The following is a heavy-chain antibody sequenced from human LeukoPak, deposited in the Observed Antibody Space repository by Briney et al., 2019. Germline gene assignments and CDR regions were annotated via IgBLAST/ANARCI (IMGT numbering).Heavy chain of an antibody. J-gene: IGHJ3*02. CDR2: INWNGGST. D-gene: IGHD3-22*01. CDR3: ARGKGSGYYFDAFDI. Sequence: GGSLRLSCAASGFTFDDYGMSWVRQAPGKGLEWVSGINWNGGSTGYADCVKGRFTIGRDNAKNSLYLQMNSLRAEDTALYYCARGKGSGYYFDAFDIWGQGTMVTVSS. V-gene: IGHV3-20*04. CDR1: GFTFDDYG.